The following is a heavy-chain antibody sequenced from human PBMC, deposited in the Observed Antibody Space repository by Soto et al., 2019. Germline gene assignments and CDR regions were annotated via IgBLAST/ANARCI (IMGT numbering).Heavy chain of an antibody. J-gene: IGHJ4*02. Sequence: SETLSLTCTVSGGSISSSSYYWGWIRQPPGKGLEWIGSIYYSGSTYYNPSLKSRVTISVDTSKNQFSLKLSSVTAADTAVYYWARRPMTTVTFDYWGKGPLVTVPS. CDR3: ARRPMTTVTFDY. V-gene: IGHV4-39*01. CDR2: IYYSGST. D-gene: IGHD4-17*01. CDR1: GGSISSSSYY.